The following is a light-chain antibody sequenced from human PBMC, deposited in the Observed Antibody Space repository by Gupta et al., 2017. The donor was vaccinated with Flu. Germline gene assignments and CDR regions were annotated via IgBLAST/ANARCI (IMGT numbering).Light chain of an antibody. J-gene: IGLJ3*02. CDR2: DVT. CDR3: CSYACTKNWV. V-gene: IGLV2-11*03. Sequence: SVTISCTGTSTNIGTYNFISWYQQHPGKAHTLLVYDVTTRPSGVPGRFSGSKSGNTASLTISGRQTEDEADYYCCSYACTKNWVFGGGTKLSVL. CDR1: STNIGTYNF.